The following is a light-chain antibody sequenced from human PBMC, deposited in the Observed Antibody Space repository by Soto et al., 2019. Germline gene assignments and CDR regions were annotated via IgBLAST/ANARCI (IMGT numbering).Light chain of an antibody. Sequence: DIQLTQSPSFLSASVGDRVTITCWASQGISSYLAWYQQKPGKAPKLLIYAASTLQSGVPSRFSGSGSGTDFTLTISSLQPEDFATYYCQQSYNTPRTFGHGTKVDIK. J-gene: IGKJ1*01. CDR3: QQSYNTPRT. V-gene: IGKV1-39*01. CDR1: QGISSY. CDR2: AAS.